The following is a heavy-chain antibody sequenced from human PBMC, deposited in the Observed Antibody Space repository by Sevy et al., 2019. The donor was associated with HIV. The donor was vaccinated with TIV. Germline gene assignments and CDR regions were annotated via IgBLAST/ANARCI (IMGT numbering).Heavy chain of an antibody. CDR3: ARGPPDGSYDYFDN. V-gene: IGHV3-21*06. CDR2: VSGSSNYI. D-gene: IGHD1-26*01. CDR1: GFTFIRYN. Sequence: GGSLRLSCAASGFTFIRYNMNWVRQAPGKGLEWVSSVSGSSNYIYYAESLKGRFIISRDNVKDTLSLQMNSLRADDTAVYYCARGPPDGSYDYFDNWGQGTLVTVSS. J-gene: IGHJ4*02.